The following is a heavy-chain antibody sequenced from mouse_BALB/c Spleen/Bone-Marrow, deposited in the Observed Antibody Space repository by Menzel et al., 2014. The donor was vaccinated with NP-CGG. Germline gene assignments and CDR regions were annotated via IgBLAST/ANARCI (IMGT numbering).Heavy chain of an antibody. J-gene: IGHJ3*01. V-gene: IGHV1-7*01. Sequence: QVQLQQSGAELAKPGASVKMSCKASGHTFTSYWMHWVKQRPGQGLEWIGYINPSTGYTEYNQKFKDKATLTADKSSSTAYMQLSNLTSEDSAVYYCARYDGYEAYWGQGTLVTVSA. CDR2: INPSTGYT. D-gene: IGHD2-3*01. CDR3: ARYDGYEAY. CDR1: GHTFTSYW.